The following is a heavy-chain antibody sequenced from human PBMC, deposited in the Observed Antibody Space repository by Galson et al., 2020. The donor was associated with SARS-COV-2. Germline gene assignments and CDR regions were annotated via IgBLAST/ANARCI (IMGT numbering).Heavy chain of an antibody. V-gene: IGHV4-4*02. CDR3: ATSIAARFHYYYDMDV. CDR2: IYHSGST. D-gene: IGHD6-6*01. CDR1: GGSISSSNW. Sequence: SQTLSLTCAVSGGSISSSNWWSWVRQPPGKGLEWIGEIYHSGSTNYNPSLKSRVTISVDKSKNQFSLKLSSVTAADTAVYYCATSIAARFHYYYDMDVWGKGTTVTVSS. J-gene: IGHJ6*03.